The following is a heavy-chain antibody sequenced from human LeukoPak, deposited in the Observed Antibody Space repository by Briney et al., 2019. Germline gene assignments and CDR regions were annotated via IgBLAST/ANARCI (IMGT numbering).Heavy chain of an antibody. D-gene: IGHD6-13*01. J-gene: IGHJ4*02. CDR3: ARVGYSSSWRERYKYYFDY. CDR2: ISSSSSYI. CDR1: GFTFSSYS. Sequence: GGSLRLSCAASGFTFSSYSMNWVRQAPGKGREWGSSISSSSSYIYYADSVKGRFTISRDNAKNSLYLQMNSLRAEDTALYFCARVGYSSSWRERYKYYFDYWGQGTLVTVSS. V-gene: IGHV3-21*01.